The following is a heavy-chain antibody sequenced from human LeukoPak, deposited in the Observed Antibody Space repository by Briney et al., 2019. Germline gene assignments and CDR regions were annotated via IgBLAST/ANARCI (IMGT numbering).Heavy chain of an antibody. CDR2: ISGSGGST. Sequence: GGSLILSCAASGFTFSSYAMSWVRQAPGKGLEWVSAISGSGGSTYYADSVKGRFTISRDNSKNTLYLQMNSLRAEDTAVYYCAKVGCSGGSCRTRYFDLWGRGTLVTVSS. V-gene: IGHV3-23*01. J-gene: IGHJ2*01. D-gene: IGHD2-15*01. CDR1: GFTFSSYA. CDR3: AKVGCSGGSCRTRYFDL.